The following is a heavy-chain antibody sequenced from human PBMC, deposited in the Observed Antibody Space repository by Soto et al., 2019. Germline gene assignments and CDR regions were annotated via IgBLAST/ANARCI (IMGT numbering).Heavy chain of an antibody. D-gene: IGHD2-15*01. CDR3: ARGTSYCSGGSCYWRNWFDP. Sequence: QVQLVQSGAEVKKPGPSVKVSCKASGGTFSSYAISWVRQAPGQGLEWMGGIIPIFGTANYAQKFQGRVTITADESTSTAYMELSSLRSEDTAVYYCARGTSYCSGGSCYWRNWFDPWGQGTLVTVSS. V-gene: IGHV1-69*01. CDR1: GGTFSSYA. J-gene: IGHJ5*02. CDR2: IIPIFGTA.